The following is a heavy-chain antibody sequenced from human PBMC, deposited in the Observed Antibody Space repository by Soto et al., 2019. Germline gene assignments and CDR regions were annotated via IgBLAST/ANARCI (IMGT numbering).Heavy chain of an antibody. Sequence: GASVKVSCKASGYTFTSYGISWVRQAPGQGLEWMGWISAYNGNTNYAQKLQGRVTMATDTSTSTAYMELRSLRSDDTAVYYCARDKRGTTWYSGEYGPFYYYYYGMDVWGQGTTVTVSS. V-gene: IGHV1-18*04. CDR1: GYTFTSYG. D-gene: IGHD1-7*01. CDR3: ARDKRGTTWYSGEYGPFYYYYYGMDV. CDR2: ISAYNGNT. J-gene: IGHJ6*02.